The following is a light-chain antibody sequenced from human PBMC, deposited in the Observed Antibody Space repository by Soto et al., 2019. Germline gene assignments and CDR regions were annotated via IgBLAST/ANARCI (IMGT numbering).Light chain of an antibody. J-gene: IGLJ1*01. CDR3: SSYRSSSSLYV. CDR2: EVS. Sequence: QSALTRPASVSGSPGQSITISCTGTSSDVGVYNYVSWYQQHPGKAPKLMIYEVSSRPSGVSNRFSGSKSGNTASLTISGLQAEDEGDYYCSSYRSSSSLYVFGTGTKVTVL. V-gene: IGLV2-14*01. CDR1: SSDVGVYNY.